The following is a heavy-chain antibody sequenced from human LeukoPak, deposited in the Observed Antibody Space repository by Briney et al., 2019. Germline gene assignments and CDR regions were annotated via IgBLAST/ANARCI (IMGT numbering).Heavy chain of an antibody. V-gene: IGHV1-69*04. J-gene: IGHJ5*02. CDR1: GGTFSSYA. D-gene: IGHD1-14*01. CDR3: ARWAGNDSYNWFDP. Sequence: GASVKVSCKASGGTFSSYAISWVRQAPGQGLEWMGRIIPILGIANYAQKFQGRVTITADKSTSTAYMELSSLRSEDTAVYYCARWAGNDSYNWFDPWGQGTLVTVSS. CDR2: IIPILGIA.